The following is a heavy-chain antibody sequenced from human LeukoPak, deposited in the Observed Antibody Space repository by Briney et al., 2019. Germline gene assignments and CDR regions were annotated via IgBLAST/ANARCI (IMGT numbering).Heavy chain of an antibody. CDR1: GFTFSSYS. Sequence: PGGSLRLSCAASGFTFSSYSMNWVRQAPGKGLEWVSYITSSSSTIYYADSVKGRLTISRDNAKNSLYLQMNSLRVEDTAVYYCARSMVGEWLFLALDIWGQGTKVTVSS. V-gene: IGHV3-48*04. CDR3: ARSMVGEWLFLALDI. J-gene: IGHJ3*02. D-gene: IGHD3-3*01. CDR2: ITSSSSTI.